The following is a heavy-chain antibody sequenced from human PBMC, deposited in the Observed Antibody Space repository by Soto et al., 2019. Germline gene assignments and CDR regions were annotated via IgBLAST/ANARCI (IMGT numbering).Heavy chain of an antibody. CDR3: ATAFSSGG. Sequence: GSLRLSCVASGFTFSAYTMNWVRQAPGKGPEWIAYITGTSSTIYYADSVKGRFTCSRDNARNSLYLQMNSLRDEDTAVYYCATAFSSGGWGQGTLVTVSS. J-gene: IGHJ4*02. D-gene: IGHD3-10*01. CDR2: ITGTSSTI. CDR1: GFTFSAYT. V-gene: IGHV3-48*02.